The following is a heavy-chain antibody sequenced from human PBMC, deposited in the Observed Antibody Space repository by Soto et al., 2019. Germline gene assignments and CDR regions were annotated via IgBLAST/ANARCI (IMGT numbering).Heavy chain of an antibody. CDR1: GDSMSSSHW. J-gene: IGHJ3*01. Sequence: QVHLQESGPGLVKPSGTLSLTCAVSGDSMSSSHWWTWVRQSPGKGLEYIGEISHSGTANSNPSLKSRVTLSVDKSKNHFSLTLTSVTAADTAVYYCARVVLSITRGAFDAWGQGTPVTVSP. CDR3: ARVVLSITRGAFDA. CDR2: ISHSGTA. V-gene: IGHV4-4*02. D-gene: IGHD1-20*01.